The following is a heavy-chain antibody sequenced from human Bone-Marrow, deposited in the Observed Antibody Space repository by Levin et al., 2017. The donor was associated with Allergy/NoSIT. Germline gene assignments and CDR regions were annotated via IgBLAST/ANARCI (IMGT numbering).Heavy chain of an antibody. CDR1: GGTFSSYA. Sequence: SVKVSCKASGGTFSSYAISWVRQAPGQGLEWMGGIIPIFGTANYAQKFQGRVTITADESTSTAYMELSSLRSEDTAVYYCARARVEYYYMDVWGKGTTVTVSS. CDR2: IIPIFGTA. V-gene: IGHV1-69*13. J-gene: IGHJ6*03. D-gene: IGHD3-10*01. CDR3: ARARVEYYYMDV.